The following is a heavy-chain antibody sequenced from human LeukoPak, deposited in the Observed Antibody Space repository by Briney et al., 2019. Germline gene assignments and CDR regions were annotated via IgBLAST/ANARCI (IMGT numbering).Heavy chain of an antibody. V-gene: IGHV5-51*01. CDR1: GYRFSDFW. CDR2: IQIADSET. CDR3: ARRMRRHCNSDLWSFDY. Sequence: GESLKISCKASGYRFSDFWVGWARQVPGKGLEWMGIIQIADSETTYSPSFQGQVTISADTSLNTAHLQWSSLTASDTAIYYCARRMRRHCNSDLWSFDYWGQGTLVSVSS. J-gene: IGHJ4*02. D-gene: IGHD4-23*01.